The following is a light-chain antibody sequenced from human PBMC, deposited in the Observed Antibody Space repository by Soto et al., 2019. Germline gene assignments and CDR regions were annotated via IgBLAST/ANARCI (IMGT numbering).Light chain of an antibody. CDR2: NTS. V-gene: IGKV3-20*01. J-gene: IGKJ3*01. CDR3: QHYGGSFI. CDR1: QSINSKS. Sequence: EIVLTQSPGTLSLSPGEVATVSCRVSQSINSKSLVWYQRKFGQAPRLLIYNTSSRATGIPDRFSGSGSGTDFTLSISRLEPEDFAVYYCQHYGGSFIFGPGTKVDIK.